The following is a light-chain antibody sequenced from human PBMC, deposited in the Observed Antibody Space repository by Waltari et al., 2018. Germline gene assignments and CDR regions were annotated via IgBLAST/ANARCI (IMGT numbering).Light chain of an antibody. CDR2: GAS. CDR1: QSVSSN. Sequence: EIVMTQSPATLSVSPGERATLSCRASQSVSSNLAWYQQKPGQAPRRLIYGASTRATGIPARFSGSGSGTEFILTISSLQSEDFAVYYRQQYNNWPLTFGGGTKVEIK. CDR3: QQYNNWPLT. V-gene: IGKV3-15*01. J-gene: IGKJ4*01.